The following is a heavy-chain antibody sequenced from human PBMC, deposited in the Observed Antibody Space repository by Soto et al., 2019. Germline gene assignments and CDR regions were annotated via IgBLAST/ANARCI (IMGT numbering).Heavy chain of an antibody. J-gene: IGHJ3*02. CDR2: INHSGST. CDR3: ASGSLNYHRVLRFLELATLIENDAFDI. Sequence: PSETLSLTCAVYGGSFSGYYWSWIRQPPGKGLEWIGEINHSGSTNSNPSLKSRVTISVDTSKNQFSLKLSSVTAADTAVYYCASGSLNYHRVLRFLELATLIENDAFDIWGQGTMATVSS. V-gene: IGHV4-34*01. D-gene: IGHD3-3*01. CDR1: GGSFSGYY.